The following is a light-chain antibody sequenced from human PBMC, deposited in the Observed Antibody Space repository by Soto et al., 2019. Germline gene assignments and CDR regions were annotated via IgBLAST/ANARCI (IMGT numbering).Light chain of an antibody. CDR3: QGLNDYPIT. Sequence: DIQLTQSPSFLSASVGDIVTITCRASQGISSYLAWYQHKPGKAPKFLIYAASTLRGGVPSRFSGSGSGTEFTLTISSLQPEDFATYYCQGLNDYPITFGQGTRLEIK. CDR2: AAS. J-gene: IGKJ5*01. CDR1: QGISSY. V-gene: IGKV1-9*01.